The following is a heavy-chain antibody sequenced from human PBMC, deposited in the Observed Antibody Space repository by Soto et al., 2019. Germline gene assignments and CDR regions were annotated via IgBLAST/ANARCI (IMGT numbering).Heavy chain of an antibody. CDR3: ATSSPSLVVRFPTGKQAYSGMDV. D-gene: IGHD3-3*01. Sequence: SVKVSCKASGGTFSNYTISWVRQAPGQGLEWMGGIIPVFGTTDYEQKFQGRVTITADGSTSTAYMKLSSLRSADKAVYYCATSSPSLVVRFPTGKQAYSGMDVWGPGPMVT. CDR1: GGTFSNYT. V-gene: IGHV1-69*13. CDR2: IIPVFGTT. J-gene: IGHJ6*02.